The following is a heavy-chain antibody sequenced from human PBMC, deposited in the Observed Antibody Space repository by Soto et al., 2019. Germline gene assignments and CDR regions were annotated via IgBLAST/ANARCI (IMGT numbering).Heavy chain of an antibody. CDR1: VGSISSDY. CDR3: ARALGSGYYYGRGDYYGMDV. CDR2: IYYSGST. D-gene: IGHD3-22*01. Sequence: SEPLSLPCTVSVGSISSDYWSWMRQPSVRVLERIGYIYYSGSTNYNPSLKSRVTISVDTSKNQFSLKLSSVTAADTAVYYCARALGSGYYYGRGDYYGMDVWGQGTTVTVSS. V-gene: IGHV4-59*13. J-gene: IGHJ6*02.